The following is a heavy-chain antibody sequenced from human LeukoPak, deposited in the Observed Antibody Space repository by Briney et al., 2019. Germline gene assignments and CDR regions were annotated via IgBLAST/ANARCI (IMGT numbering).Heavy chain of an antibody. CDR3: ARDGVVVPAAIGYYYYGMDV. CDR1: GGTFSSYT. J-gene: IGHJ6*02. CDR2: IIPILGIA. D-gene: IGHD2-2*01. V-gene: IGHV1-69*04. Sequence: ASVKVSCKASGGTFSSYTISWVRQAPGQGLEWMGRIIPILGIANYAQKFQGRVTITADESTSTTYMELSSLRSEDTAVYYCARDGVVVPAAIGYYYYGMDVWGQGTTVTVSS.